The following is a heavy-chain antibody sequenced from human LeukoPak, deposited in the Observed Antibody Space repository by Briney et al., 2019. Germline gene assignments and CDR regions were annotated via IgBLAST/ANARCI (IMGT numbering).Heavy chain of an antibody. CDR2: IYYSGST. Sequence: PSETLSLTCTVSGGSISSYYWSWIRQPPGKGLEWIGYIYYSGSTNYNPSLKSRVTISVDTSKNQFSLKLSSVTAADTAVYYCARDSYYDFWSGYYTYYYYYYMDVWGKGTTVTVSS. D-gene: IGHD3-3*01. J-gene: IGHJ6*03. CDR3: ARDSYYDFWSGYYTYYYYYYMDV. CDR1: GGSISSYY. V-gene: IGHV4-59*12.